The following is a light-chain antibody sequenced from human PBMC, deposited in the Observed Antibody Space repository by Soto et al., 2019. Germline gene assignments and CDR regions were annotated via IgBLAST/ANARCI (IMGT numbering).Light chain of an antibody. J-gene: IGLJ2*01. V-gene: IGLV2-8*01. CDR2: EVH. Sequence: QSALTQPPSASGSPGQSVTISCTGTSSDVGGYKYVSWYQQHPGKAPKLMIFEVHKRPSGVPDRFSGSKSGNTASLTVSGLQAEDEADYYCSSYGGTNNLLFGGGTPVTVL. CDR1: SSDVGGYKY. CDR3: SSYGGTNNLL.